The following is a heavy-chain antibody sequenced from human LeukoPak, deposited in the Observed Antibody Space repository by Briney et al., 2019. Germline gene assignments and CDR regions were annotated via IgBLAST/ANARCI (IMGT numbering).Heavy chain of an antibody. CDR1: GFTFSSYG. D-gene: IGHD5-24*01. CDR2: IRYDGSNK. J-gene: IGHJ4*02. CDR3: ARSRGAYNTFDY. Sequence: PGGSLRLSCAASGFTFSSYGMHWVRQAPGKGLEWVAFIRYDGSNKYYADSVKGRFTISRDNSKNTLYLQMNSLRAEDTAVYYCARSRGAYNTFDYWGQGTLVTVSS. V-gene: IGHV3-30*02.